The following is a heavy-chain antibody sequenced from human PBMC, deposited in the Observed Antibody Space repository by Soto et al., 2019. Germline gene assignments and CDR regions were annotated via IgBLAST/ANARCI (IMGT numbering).Heavy chain of an antibody. CDR2: IYWDDDK. J-gene: IGHJ2*01. Sequence: QITLNESGPTLVKPTQTLTLTCTFSGFSLGTYGVGVGWIRQPPGKALEWLALIYWDDDKRYSPSLKTRLTITKNTSKRLVFLTLTNMDPVDTATYYCAHREGGMVDWYFDLWGRGTPVIVSS. D-gene: IGHD1-26*01. CDR3: AHREGGMVDWYFDL. CDR1: GFSLGTYGVG. V-gene: IGHV2-5*02.